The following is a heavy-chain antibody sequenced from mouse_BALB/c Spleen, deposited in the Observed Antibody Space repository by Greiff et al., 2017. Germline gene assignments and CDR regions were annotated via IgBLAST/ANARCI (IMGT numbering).Heavy chain of an antibody. CDR1: GYTFSSYW. V-gene: IGHV1-9*01. J-gene: IGHJ4*01. CDR2: ILPGSGST. CDR3: ARGSSYGGAMDY. Sequence: QVQLQQSGAELMKPGASVKISCKATGYTFSSYWIEWVKQRPGHGLEWIGEILPGSGSTNYNEKFKGKATFTADTSSNTAYMQLSSLTSEDSAVYYCARGSSYGGAMDYWGQGTSVTVSS. D-gene: IGHD1-1*01.